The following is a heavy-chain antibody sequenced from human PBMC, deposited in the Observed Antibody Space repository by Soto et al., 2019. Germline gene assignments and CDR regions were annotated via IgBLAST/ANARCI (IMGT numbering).Heavy chain of an antibody. CDR3: ARESGYDLFDY. Sequence: SETLSLTCTVSGGSISSGDYYWSWIRQPPGKGLEWIGYIYYSGSTYYNPSLKSRVTISVDTSKNQFSLKLSSLIAADTAVYYCARESGYDLFDYWGQGTLVTVSS. CDR2: IYYSGST. D-gene: IGHD5-12*01. V-gene: IGHV4-30-4*01. CDR1: GGSISSGDYY. J-gene: IGHJ4*02.